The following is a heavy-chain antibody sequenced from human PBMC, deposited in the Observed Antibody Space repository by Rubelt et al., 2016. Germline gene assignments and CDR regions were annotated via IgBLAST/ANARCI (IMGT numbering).Heavy chain of an antibody. Sequence: GTLSLTCTVSGGSISSYYWSWIRQPPGKGLEWIGYIYYSGSTNYNPSLKSRVTISVDTSKYQFSLKLSSVTAADTAVYYCARVGANTEFDYWGQGTLVTVSS. V-gene: IGHV4-59*08. CDR1: GGSISSYY. D-gene: IGHD1-26*01. CDR3: ARVGANTEFDY. J-gene: IGHJ4*02. CDR2: IYYSGST.